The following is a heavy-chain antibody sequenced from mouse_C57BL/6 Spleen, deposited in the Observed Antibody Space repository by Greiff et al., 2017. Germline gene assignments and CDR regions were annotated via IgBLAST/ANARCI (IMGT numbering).Heavy chain of an antibody. CDR3: ARGPSRSYYDYDVGYAMDY. CDR1: GYSITSGYY. Sequence: EVKLVESGPGLVKPSQSLSLTCSVTGYSITSGYYWNWIRQFPGNKLEWMGYISYDGSNNYNPSLKNRISITRDTSKNQFFLKLNSVTTEDTATYYCARGPSRSYYDYDVGYAMDYWGQGTSVTVSS. CDR2: ISYDGSN. V-gene: IGHV3-6*01. J-gene: IGHJ4*01. D-gene: IGHD2-4*01.